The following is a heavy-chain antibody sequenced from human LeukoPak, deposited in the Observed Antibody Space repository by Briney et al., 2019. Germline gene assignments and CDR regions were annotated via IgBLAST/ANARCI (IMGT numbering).Heavy chain of an antibody. D-gene: IGHD6-13*01. V-gene: IGHV3-7*03. CDR3: ARSPYSSSWPHAFDI. Sequence: PGGSLRLSCAASEFTFSIYWMSWVRQAPGKGLEWVANIKQDGSEKYYVDSVKGRFTISRDNSKNTLYLQMNSLRAEDTAVYYCARSPYSSSWPHAFDIWGQGTMVTVSS. CDR2: IKQDGSEK. J-gene: IGHJ3*02. CDR1: EFTFSIYW.